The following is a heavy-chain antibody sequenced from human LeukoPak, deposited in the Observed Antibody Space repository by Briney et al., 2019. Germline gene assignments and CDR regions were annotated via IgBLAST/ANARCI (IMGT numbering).Heavy chain of an antibody. CDR2: IKEDGREK. D-gene: IGHD3-10*01. V-gene: IGHV3-7*01. J-gene: IGHJ6*03. CDR1: GFTFSSYS. Sequence: GGSLRLSCAASGFTFSSYSMNWVRQAPGKGLEWVANIKEDGREKNYVDSVKGRFTISRDNAKNSLYLQMNTLRVEDTAVYFCARAKTFGELSTRYYYYYMEVWGKGTTVTISS. CDR3: ARAKTFGELSTRYYYYYMEV.